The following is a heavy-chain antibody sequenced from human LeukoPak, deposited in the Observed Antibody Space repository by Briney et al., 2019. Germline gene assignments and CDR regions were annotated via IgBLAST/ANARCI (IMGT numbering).Heavy chain of an antibody. CDR1: GGTFSSYA. Sequence: SVKVSCKASGGTFSSYAISWVRQAPGQGLEWMGMIIPILGIANYAQKFQGRVTITADKSTSTAYMELSSLRSEDTAVYYCASQPLSGSYYYYYGMDVWGQGTPVTVSS. CDR3: ASQPLSGSYYYYYGMDV. D-gene: IGHD1-26*01. J-gene: IGHJ6*02. CDR2: IIPILGIA. V-gene: IGHV1-69*04.